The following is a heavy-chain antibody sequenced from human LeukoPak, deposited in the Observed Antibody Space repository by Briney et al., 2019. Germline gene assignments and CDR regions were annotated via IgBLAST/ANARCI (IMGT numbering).Heavy chain of an antibody. CDR2: INHSGST. Sequence: SETLSLTCAVYGGSFSGYYWSWIRQPPGKGLEWIGEINHSGSTNYNPSLKSRVTISVDTSKNQFSLKLSSVTAADTAVYYCARGGWYPESFQHWGQGALVTVSS. CDR3: ARGGWYPESFQH. CDR1: GGSFSGYY. D-gene: IGHD6-19*01. J-gene: IGHJ1*01. V-gene: IGHV4-34*01.